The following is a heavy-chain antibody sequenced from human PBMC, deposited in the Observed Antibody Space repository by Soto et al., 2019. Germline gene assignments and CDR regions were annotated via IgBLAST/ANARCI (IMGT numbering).Heavy chain of an antibody. D-gene: IGHD3-10*01. V-gene: IGHV2-5*02. CDR3: AHRGNWALHTWFDP. J-gene: IGHJ5*02. CDR2: IYWDADK. Sequence: QITLKESGPTLVKPTQTLTLTCTFSGFSLSTSGVGVCWIRQPPGNALEWLAPIYWDADKAYSPSLKSRLTISQDASKTQVVLTMTNMAPVDTGIYYCAHRGNWALHTWFDPWAREPWSPTPQ. CDR1: GFSLSTSGVG.